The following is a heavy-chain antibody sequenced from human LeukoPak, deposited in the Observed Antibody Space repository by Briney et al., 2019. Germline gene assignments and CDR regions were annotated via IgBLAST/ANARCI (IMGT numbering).Heavy chain of an antibody. CDR3: ARDTTIPGDV. D-gene: IGHD3-3*01. CDR2: IYYSGST. V-gene: IGHV4-59*12. Sequence: SETLSLTCTVSGGSISSYYWSWIRQPPGKGLEWIGYIYYSGSTNYNPSLKSRVTISVDTSKNQFSLKLSSVTAADTAVYYCARDTTIPGDVWGKGTTVTVSS. CDR1: GGSISSYY. J-gene: IGHJ6*04.